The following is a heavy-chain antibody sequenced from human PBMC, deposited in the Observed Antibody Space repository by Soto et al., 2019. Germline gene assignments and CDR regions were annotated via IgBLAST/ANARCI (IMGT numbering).Heavy chain of an antibody. D-gene: IGHD6-13*01. CDR3: ARAEAAAGTSYYYGMDV. CDR2: IIPILGIA. J-gene: IGHJ6*02. Sequence: QVQLVQSGAEVKKPGSSVKVSCKASGGTFSSYTISWVRQAPGQGLEWMGRIIPILGIANYAQKFQGRVTITADKSTSTAYMELRSLRSEDTAVYYCARAEAAAGTSYYYGMDVWGQGTTVTVSS. V-gene: IGHV1-69*02. CDR1: GGTFSSYT.